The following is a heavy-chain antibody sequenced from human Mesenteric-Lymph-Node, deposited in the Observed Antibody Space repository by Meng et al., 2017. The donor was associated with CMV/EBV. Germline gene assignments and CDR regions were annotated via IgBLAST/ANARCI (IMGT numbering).Heavy chain of an antibody. D-gene: IGHD2-8*01. CDR3: ARDRSMNDSFVV. V-gene: IGHV3-74*01. Sequence: ESLKIPCAGSGFAFSSYWMHWVRQAPGKGLVWVSRINSDGSSTSYADSVKGRFTISRDNSHNTVHLQMNSLGPEDTAMYYCARDRSMNDSFVVWGHGTMVTVSS. CDR1: GFAFSSYW. J-gene: IGHJ3*01. CDR2: INSDGSST.